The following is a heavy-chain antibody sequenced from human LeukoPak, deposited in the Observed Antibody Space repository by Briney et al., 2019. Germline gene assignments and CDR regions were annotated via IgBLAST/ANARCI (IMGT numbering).Heavy chain of an antibody. CDR2: IYYSGST. J-gene: IGHJ4*02. CDR1: GGSVSSGSYY. CDR3: ARVVYGSGWSRVDC. D-gene: IGHD6-19*01. V-gene: IGHV4-61*01. Sequence: PSETLSLTCIVSGGSVSSGSYYWSWIRQPPGKGLEWIGYIYYSGSTNYNPSLKSRVTISVDTSKNQFSLKLSSVTAADTAVYYCARVVYGSGWSRVDCWGQGTLVTVSS.